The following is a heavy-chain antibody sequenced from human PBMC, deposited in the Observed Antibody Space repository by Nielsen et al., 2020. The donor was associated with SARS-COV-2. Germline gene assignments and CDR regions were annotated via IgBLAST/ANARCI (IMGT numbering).Heavy chain of an antibody. CDR1: GYTFTSYG. Sequence: ASVKVSCKASGYTFTSYGISWVRQAPGQGLEWMGWISAYNGYTNYAQKLQGRVTMTTDTSTSTAYMELRSLRSDDTAVYFCATYCSGGSCYFYWGQGTLVTVSS. V-gene: IGHV1-18*01. D-gene: IGHD2-15*01. J-gene: IGHJ4*02. CDR2: ISAYNGYT. CDR3: ATYCSGGSCYFY.